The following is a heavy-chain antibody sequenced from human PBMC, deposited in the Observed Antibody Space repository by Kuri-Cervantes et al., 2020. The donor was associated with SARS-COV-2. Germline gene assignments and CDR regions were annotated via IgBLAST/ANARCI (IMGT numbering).Heavy chain of an antibody. V-gene: IGHV4-30-4*01. D-gene: IGHD3-16*01. J-gene: IGHJ4*02. CDR2: IYYSGGT. CDR3: ARVENFRGTNKYYPFFHY. Sequence: SETLSLTCTVSGGSFINTGHYWTWIRQPPGKGLEWIGHIYYSGGTFYNPSLQSRILMSIDTSKNQFSLKLSSVTAADTAVYYCARVENFRGTNKYYPFFHYWGQGTPVTVSS. CDR1: GGSFINTGHY.